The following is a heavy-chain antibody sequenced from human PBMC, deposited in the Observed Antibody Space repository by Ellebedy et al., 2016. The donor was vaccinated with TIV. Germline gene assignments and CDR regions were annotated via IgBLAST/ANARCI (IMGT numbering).Heavy chain of an antibody. CDR3: ARDDYSNSDYWYFDL. CDR2: IIPIPDIT. Sequence: AASVKVSCKASGGTFSTYAISWVRQAPGHGLEWIGRIIPIPDITDYAQRFQGSVTITADKSTSTAYMELSSLRSEDTAVYYCARDDYSNSDYWYFDLWGRGTLVTVSS. V-gene: IGHV1-69*04. J-gene: IGHJ2*01. D-gene: IGHD4-11*01. CDR1: GGTFSTYA.